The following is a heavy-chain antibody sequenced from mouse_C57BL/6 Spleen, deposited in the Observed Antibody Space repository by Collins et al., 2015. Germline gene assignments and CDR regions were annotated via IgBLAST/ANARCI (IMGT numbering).Heavy chain of an antibody. J-gene: IGHJ2*01. Sequence: EVKLVESEGGLVQPGSSMKLSCTASGFTFSDYYVAWVRQVPEKGLEWVANINYDGSKTYYLDSLKSRFIISRDNGKNILYLQMNSLRSEDTATYYCAKGDYGNYFDCWGQGTILTVSS. D-gene: IGHD2-1*01. CDR2: INYDGSKT. V-gene: IGHV5-16*01. CDR3: AKGDYGNYFDC. CDR1: GFTFSDYY.